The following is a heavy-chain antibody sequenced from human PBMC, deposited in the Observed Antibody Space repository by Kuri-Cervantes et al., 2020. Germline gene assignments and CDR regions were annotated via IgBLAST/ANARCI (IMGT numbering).Heavy chain of an antibody. Sequence: GGSLRLSCAASGFTFDDYAMHWVRQAPGKGLEWVSGISGNSGSIGYADSVKGRFTISRDNAKNSLYLQMNSLRAEDTALYYCAKDYYGDYENTNFDYWGQGTLVTVSS. CDR2: ISGNSGSI. D-gene: IGHD4-17*01. V-gene: IGHV3-9*01. CDR1: GFTFDDYA. CDR3: AKDYYGDYENTNFDY. J-gene: IGHJ4*02.